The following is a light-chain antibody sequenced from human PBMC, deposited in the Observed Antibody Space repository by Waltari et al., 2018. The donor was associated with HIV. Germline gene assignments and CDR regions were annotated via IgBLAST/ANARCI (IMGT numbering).Light chain of an antibody. CDR3: ATWDDSLSGWM. CDR1: TSNIGNNF. V-gene: IGLV1-47*01. Sequence: QSVLTQPPSASGTPGQRVTISCSGSTSNIGNNFIYWYHQFPGTAPKLLIYRNDQRPSGVPDRFSGSKSGTSASLAISGLRSEDEADYYCATWDDSLSGWMFSGGTKLTVL. CDR2: RND. J-gene: IGLJ3*02.